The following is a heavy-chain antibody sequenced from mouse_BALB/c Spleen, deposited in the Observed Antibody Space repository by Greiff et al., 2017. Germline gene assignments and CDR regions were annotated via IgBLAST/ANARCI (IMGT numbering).Heavy chain of an antibody. Sequence: EVMLVESGGGLVKPGGSLKLSCAASGFTFSSYAMSWVRQSPEKRLEWVAEISSGGSYTYYPDTVTGRFTISRDNAKNTLYLEMSSLRSEDTAMYYCARHKDYRYDGSYAMDYWGQGTSVTVSS. J-gene: IGHJ4*01. CDR2: ISSGGSYT. CDR1: GFTFSSYA. D-gene: IGHD2-14*01. V-gene: IGHV5-9-4*01. CDR3: ARHKDYRYDGSYAMDY.